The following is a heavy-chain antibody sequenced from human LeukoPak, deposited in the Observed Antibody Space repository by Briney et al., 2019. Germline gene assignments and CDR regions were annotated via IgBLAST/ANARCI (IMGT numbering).Heavy chain of an antibody. CDR3: ARDSGYYYYYGMDV. D-gene: IGHD3-10*01. CDR1: GFTFSSYS. J-gene: IGHJ6*02. Sequence: GGSLRLSCAASGFTFSSYSMNWVRQAPGKGLEWVSYISSSSSTIYYADSVKGRFTISRDNAKNSLYLQMNSLRAEDTAVYYCARDSGYYYYYGMDVWGQGTTVTVSS. V-gene: IGHV3-48*01. CDR2: ISSSSSTI.